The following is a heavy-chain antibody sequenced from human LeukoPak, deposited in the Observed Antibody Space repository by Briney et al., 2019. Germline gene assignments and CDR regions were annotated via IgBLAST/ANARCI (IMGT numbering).Heavy chain of an antibody. V-gene: IGHV5-51*01. D-gene: IGHD4-23*01. Sequence: GESLKISCKGSGHGFSSYWIGWVRKIPGKGLEYMGIICPGDSDTRYSQSFQGQVTISADKSITTAYLQWSSLKASDTAMYYCARHTTVGGSLRFDYWGQGTLVTVSS. CDR3: ARHTTVGGSLRFDY. J-gene: IGHJ4*02. CDR2: ICPGDSDT. CDR1: GHGFSSYW.